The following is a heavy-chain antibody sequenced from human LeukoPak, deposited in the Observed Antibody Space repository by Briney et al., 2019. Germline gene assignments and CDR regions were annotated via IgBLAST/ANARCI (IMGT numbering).Heavy chain of an antibody. CDR1: GASVTTYY. Sequence: PSETLSLTCAVSGASVTTYYWSWIRQPSGKGLERIGFIHHSGLTEYHASLNNRVSISVDTSKNQFSLRLSSVTPADTAVYYCARYDLSTLDYWGQAPPITVSS. CDR2: IHHSGLT. D-gene: IGHD2/OR15-2a*01. V-gene: IGHV4-59*02. J-gene: IGHJ4*02. CDR3: ARYDLSTLDY.